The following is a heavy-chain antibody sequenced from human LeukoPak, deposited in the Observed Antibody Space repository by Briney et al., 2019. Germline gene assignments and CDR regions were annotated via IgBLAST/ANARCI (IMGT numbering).Heavy chain of an antibody. Sequence: SETLSLTCAVSGGSISSHYWSWIRQPPGKGLEWIGYIYYSGSTNYNPSLKSRVTISVDTSKNQFSLKLSSVTAADTAVYYCVRGYGGVRGPFLEWLYTHYYYYYMDVWGKGTTVTVSS. CDR3: VRGYGGVRGPFLEWLYTHYYYYYMDV. D-gene: IGHD3-3*02. CDR1: GGSISSHY. J-gene: IGHJ6*03. CDR2: IYYSGST. V-gene: IGHV4-59*11.